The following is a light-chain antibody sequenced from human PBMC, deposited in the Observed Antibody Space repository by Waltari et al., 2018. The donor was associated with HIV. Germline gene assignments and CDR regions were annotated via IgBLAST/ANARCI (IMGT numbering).Light chain of an antibody. CDR3: QQYNRWPYT. Sequence: EIVMTQSPATLSLSPGERATLSCGASQTIPSKLAWYQQKPGQAPRLLIYDISIRATGIPDRFSASGSGTDFSLTISSLQSEDFAVYYCQQYNRWPYTFGQGTSLEIK. CDR2: DIS. V-gene: IGKV3D-15*01. CDR1: QTIPSK. J-gene: IGKJ2*01.